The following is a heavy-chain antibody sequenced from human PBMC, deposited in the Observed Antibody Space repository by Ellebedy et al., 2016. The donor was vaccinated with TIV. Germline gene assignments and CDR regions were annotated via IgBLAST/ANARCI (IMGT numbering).Heavy chain of an antibody. CDR1: GFTFSRYD. J-gene: IGHJ2*01. CDR3: AREIVDIVSTDWCFDL. V-gene: IGHV3-13*01. D-gene: IGHD5/OR15-5a*01. CDR2: IGAGGDT. Sequence: PGGSLRLSCAASGFTFSRYDLHWVRQAKGKGLEWVAAIGAGGDTYYPDSVKGRFTISRENAQSSLYLQMNSLRDGDTAVYYCAREIVDIVSTDWCFDLWGRGTLVTVAS.